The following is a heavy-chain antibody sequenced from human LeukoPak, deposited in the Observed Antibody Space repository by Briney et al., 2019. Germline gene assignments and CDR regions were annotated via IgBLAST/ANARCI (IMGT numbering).Heavy chain of an antibody. J-gene: IGHJ6*03. CDR3: AKDLRYYYYMDV. V-gene: IGHV3-30*18. CDR1: GFTFSSYG. Sequence: GRSLRLSCAASGFTFSSYGMHWVRQAPGKGLEWVAVISYDGSSKYYADSVKGRFTISRDNSKNTLYLQMNSLRAEDTAVYYCAKDLRYYYYMDVWGKGTTVTVSS. CDR2: ISYDGSSK.